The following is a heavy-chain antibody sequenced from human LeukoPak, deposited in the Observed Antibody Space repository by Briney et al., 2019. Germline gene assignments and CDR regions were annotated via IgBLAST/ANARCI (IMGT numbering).Heavy chain of an antibody. D-gene: IGHD3-22*01. Sequence: PGGSLRLSCAASGFTFSSYGMSWVRQAPGKGLEWVSYISSSGSTIYYADSVKGRFTISRDNAKNSLYLQMNSLRAEDTAVYYCARDRAMIVWSEGAFDIWGQGTMVTVSS. V-gene: IGHV3-48*04. CDR2: ISSSGSTI. J-gene: IGHJ3*02. CDR3: ARDRAMIVWSEGAFDI. CDR1: GFTFSSYG.